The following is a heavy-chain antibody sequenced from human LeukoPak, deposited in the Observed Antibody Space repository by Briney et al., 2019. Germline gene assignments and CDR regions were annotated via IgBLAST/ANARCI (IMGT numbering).Heavy chain of an antibody. J-gene: IGHJ4*02. CDR3: ARWDSSGYHKYYFDY. CDR2: IYSGGST. CDR1: GFTVSSNY. D-gene: IGHD3-22*01. Sequence: GGSLRLSCAASGFTVSSNYMNWVRHAPGKGLEWVSIIYSGGSTYYADSVKGRFTISRDNSKNTLYLQMNSLTAEDTAVYYCARWDSSGYHKYYFDYWGQGTLVTVSS. V-gene: IGHV3-53*01.